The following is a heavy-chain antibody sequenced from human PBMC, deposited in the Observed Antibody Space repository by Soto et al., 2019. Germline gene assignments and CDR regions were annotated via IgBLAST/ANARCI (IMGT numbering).Heavy chain of an antibody. Sequence: QVQLVQSGAEVKEPGASVIVSCRASGYSFTSHTLHWARQAPGQSLEWMGWIVAVNGHIRYAQQFHGRVTFTKDTFATTAYMELRSLTSDDTVIYYCAREPEDGVPGDYWGQGTLVDVSS. J-gene: IGHJ4*02. CDR1: GYSFTSHT. CDR2: IVAVNGHI. D-gene: IGHD2-8*01. CDR3: AREPEDGVPGDY. V-gene: IGHV1-3*01.